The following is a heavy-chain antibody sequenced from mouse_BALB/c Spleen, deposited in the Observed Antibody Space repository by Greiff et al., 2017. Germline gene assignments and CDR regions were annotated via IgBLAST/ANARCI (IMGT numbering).Heavy chain of an antibody. CDR1: GFTFSSYT. D-gene: IGHD3-1*01. V-gene: IGHV5-12-2*01. J-gene: IGHJ4*01. Sequence: EVMLVESGGGLVQPGGSLKLSCAASGFTFSSYTMSWVRQTPEKRLEWVAYISNGGGSTYYPDTVKGRFTISRDNAKNTLYLQMSSLKSEDTAMYYCERRGHKAIAYWGQGTSVTVSA. CDR2: ISNGGGST. CDR3: ERRGHKAIAY.